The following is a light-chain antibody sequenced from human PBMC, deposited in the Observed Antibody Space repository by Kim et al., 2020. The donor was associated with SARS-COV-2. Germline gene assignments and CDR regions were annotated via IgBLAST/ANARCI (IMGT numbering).Light chain of an antibody. J-gene: IGKJ1*01. CDR1: RRVSGTY. CDR2: GAS. CDR3: QQYDSSSRWT. V-gene: IGKV3-20*01. Sequence: PGERAALSCRASRRVSGTYLAWYQQKPGQAPRLLIYGASSRATGIPDRFSGSGSGTDFTLTINRLQPEDFAVYYCQQYDSSSRWTFGQGTKVDIK.